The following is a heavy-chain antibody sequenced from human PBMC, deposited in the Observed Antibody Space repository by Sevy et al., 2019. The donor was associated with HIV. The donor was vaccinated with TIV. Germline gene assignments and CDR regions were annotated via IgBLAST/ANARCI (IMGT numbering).Heavy chain of an antibody. CDR2: IKTDGSDT. D-gene: IGHD1-26*01. Sequence: GGSLRLSCAASGFTFSSYWMHWVRQAPGKGLVWVSRIKTDGSDTSYADSVKGRFTISRDNTKNTLYLQMNSLRAEDTDVYYCARRPTDQSGTDWFDPWGQGTLVTVSS. V-gene: IGHV3-74*01. CDR1: GFTFSSYW. J-gene: IGHJ5*02. CDR3: ARRPTDQSGTDWFDP.